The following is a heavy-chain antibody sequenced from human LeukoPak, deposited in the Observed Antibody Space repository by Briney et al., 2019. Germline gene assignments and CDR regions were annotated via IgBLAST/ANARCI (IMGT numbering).Heavy chain of an antibody. D-gene: IGHD6-13*01. J-gene: IGHJ4*02. Sequence: SETLSLTCTVSGYSINSGYYWGWIRQPPGKGLEWIGSIHHSESTYYNPSLKSRVTVSVDKSKNQFSLKLSSVTAADTAVYYCATAAAGTFDHWGQGTPVTVSS. CDR3: ATAAAGTFDH. V-gene: IGHV4-38-2*02. CDR2: IHHSEST. CDR1: GYSINSGYY.